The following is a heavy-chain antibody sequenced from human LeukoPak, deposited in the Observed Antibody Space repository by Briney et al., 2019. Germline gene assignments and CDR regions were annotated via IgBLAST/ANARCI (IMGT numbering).Heavy chain of an antibody. CDR3: AKGGGLRFDP. CDR2: FSGSGGST. Sequence: GGSLRLSCAASGFTFSSYAMSWVRQAPGKGLEWVSAFSGSGGSTYYADSVKGRFTTSRDNSKSTLYLQMNSLRAEDTAVYYCAKGGGLRFDPWGQGTLVTVSS. J-gene: IGHJ5*02. V-gene: IGHV3-23*01. CDR1: GFTFSSYA.